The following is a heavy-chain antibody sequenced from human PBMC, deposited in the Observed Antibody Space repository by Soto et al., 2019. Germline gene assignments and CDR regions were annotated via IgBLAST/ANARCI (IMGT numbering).Heavy chain of an antibody. J-gene: IGHJ5*02. CDR1: GFTFDDYA. V-gene: IGHV3-9*01. CDR2: ISWNSGSI. Sequence: GGSLRLSCAASGFTFDDYAMHWVRQAPGKGLEWVSGISWNSGSIGYADSVKGRFTISRDNAKNSLYLQMNSLRAEDTALYYCAKDIGRSSFNWFDPWGQGTLVTVSS. CDR3: AKDIGRSSFNWFDP. D-gene: IGHD6-13*01.